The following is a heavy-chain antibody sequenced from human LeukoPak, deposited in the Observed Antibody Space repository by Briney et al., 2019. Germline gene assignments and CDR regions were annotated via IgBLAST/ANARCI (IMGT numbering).Heavy chain of an antibody. J-gene: IGHJ4*02. CDR3: ARAPSGGYSKSIDY. V-gene: IGHV1-18*01. CDR2: ISAYNVNT. CDR1: GYTFISYG. D-gene: IGHD5-18*01. Sequence: ASVKVSCKASGYTFISYGISWVRQAPGQGLEWMGWISAYNVNTNYAQNLQGRVTMTTDTSTSTAYMELRTLRSDDTAVYYCARAPSGGYSKSIDYWGQGTLVTVSS.